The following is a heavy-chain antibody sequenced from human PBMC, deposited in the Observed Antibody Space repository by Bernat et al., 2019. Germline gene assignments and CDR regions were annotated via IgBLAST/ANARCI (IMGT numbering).Heavy chain of an antibody. Sequence: ELQLVESGGGLVQPGRSLRLSCAASGFTFDDYAMHWVRQAPGKGLEWVSGISWNSGSIGYADSVKGRFTISRDNAKNSLYLQMNSLRAEDTALYYCAKEDGGPIDYWGQGTLVTVSS. V-gene: IGHV3-9*01. CDR3: AKEDGGPIDY. J-gene: IGHJ4*02. CDR2: ISWNSGSI. D-gene: IGHD3-10*01. CDR1: GFTFDDYA.